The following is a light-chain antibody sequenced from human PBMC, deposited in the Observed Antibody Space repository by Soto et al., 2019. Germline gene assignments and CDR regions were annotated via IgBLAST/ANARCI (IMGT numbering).Light chain of an antibody. V-gene: IGKV1-12*01. CDR2: SAS. CDR3: QQSNSFPLT. CDR1: QGISSR. Sequence: DIQMTQSPSSVSASVGDRVTITCRASQGISSRLAWYQQKPGKAPNLLIYSASSLQSGVPSRFSGSGSETDFALTIGSLQPEDFATYYCQQSNSFPLTFGGGTKVEIK. J-gene: IGKJ4*01.